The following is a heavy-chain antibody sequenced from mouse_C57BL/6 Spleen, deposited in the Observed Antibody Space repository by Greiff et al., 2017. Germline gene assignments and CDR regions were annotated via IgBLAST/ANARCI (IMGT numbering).Heavy chain of an antibody. CDR3: ARSVWGNYWYFDV. Sequence: EVQLQQSGPELVKPGASVKIPCKASGYTFTDYNMDWVKQSHGKSLEWIGDINPNNGGTIYNQKFKGKATLTVDKSSSTAYMELRSLTSEDTAVYYCARSVWGNYWYFDVWGTGTTVTVSS. D-gene: IGHD2-10*02. CDR2: INPNNGGT. CDR1: GYTFTDYN. V-gene: IGHV1-18*01. J-gene: IGHJ1*03.